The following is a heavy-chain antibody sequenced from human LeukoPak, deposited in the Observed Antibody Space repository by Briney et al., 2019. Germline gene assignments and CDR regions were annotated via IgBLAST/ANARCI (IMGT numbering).Heavy chain of an antibody. D-gene: IGHD3-3*01. CDR3: ARGGSRTIFGVVIIPDYYMDV. J-gene: IGHJ6*03. CDR1: GGSISSYY. CDR2: IYYSGST. Sequence: SETLSLTCTVSGGSISSYYWSWIRQPPGKGLEWIGYIYYSGSTNYNPSLKSRVTISVDTSKNQFSLKLSSVTAADTAVYYCARGGSRTIFGVVIIPDYYMDVWGKGTTVTVSS. V-gene: IGHV4-59*01.